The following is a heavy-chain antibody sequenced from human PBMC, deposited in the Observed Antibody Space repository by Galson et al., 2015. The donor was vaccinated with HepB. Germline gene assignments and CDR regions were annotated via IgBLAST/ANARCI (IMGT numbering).Heavy chain of an antibody. J-gene: IGHJ4*02. CDR1: GYRFTDNG. D-gene: IGHD1-7*01. Sequence: SVKVSCKASGYRFTDNGISWVRQAPGQGLEWMAWISTNSGNTNYAQKFQGRVTVTTDTSTSTAYMELRSLKSEDTAVYFCARDRNYRFDSWGRGTLVTVSP. CDR2: ISTNSGNT. V-gene: IGHV1-18*01. CDR3: ARDRNYRFDS.